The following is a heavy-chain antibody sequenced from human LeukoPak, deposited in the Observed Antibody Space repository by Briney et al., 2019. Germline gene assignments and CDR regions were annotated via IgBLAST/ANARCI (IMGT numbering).Heavy chain of an antibody. CDR3: ATAEYYYDSSDYFDY. Sequence: GGSLRLSCAASGFTFSSYGMHWVRQAPGKGLEWVAVIWYDGSNKYYADSVKGRFTISRDNSKNTLYLQMNSLRAEDTAVYYCATAEYYYDSSDYFDYWGQGTLVTVSS. D-gene: IGHD3-22*01. CDR1: GFTFSSYG. CDR2: IWYDGSNK. V-gene: IGHV3-33*01. J-gene: IGHJ4*02.